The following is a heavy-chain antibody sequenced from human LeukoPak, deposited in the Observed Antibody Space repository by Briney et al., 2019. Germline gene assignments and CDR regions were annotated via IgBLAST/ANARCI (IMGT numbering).Heavy chain of an antibody. J-gene: IGHJ4*02. CDR3: ASLIVGATSLDY. CDR1: GGTFISYA. Sequence: GSSVKVSCKASGGTFISYAISWVRQAPGQGLEWMGGIIPIFGTANYAQKFQGRVTITADESTSTAYMELSSLRSEDTAVYYCASLIVGATSLDYWGQGTLVTVSS. D-gene: IGHD1-26*01. CDR2: IIPIFGTA. V-gene: IGHV1-69*01.